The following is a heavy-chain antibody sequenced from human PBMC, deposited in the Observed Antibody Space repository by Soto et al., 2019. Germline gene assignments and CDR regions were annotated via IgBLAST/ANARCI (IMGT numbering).Heavy chain of an antibody. V-gene: IGHV4-34*01. D-gene: IGHD6-19*01. J-gene: IGHJ5*01. CDR2: INHSGST. CDR3: ARGRAGRRTRIAVAGLRNWY. CDR1: GGSFSGYY. Sequence: PSETLSLTCAVYGGSFSGYYWSWIRQPPGKGLEWIGEINHSGSTNYNPSLKSRVTISVDTSKNQFSLKLSSVTAADTAVYYCARGRAGRRTRIAVAGLRNWY.